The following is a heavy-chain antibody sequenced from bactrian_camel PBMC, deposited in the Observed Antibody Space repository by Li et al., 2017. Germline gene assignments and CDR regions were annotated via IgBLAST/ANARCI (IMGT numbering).Heavy chain of an antibody. CDR2: IDSDGGTT. Sequence: QVQLVESGGGSVQAGGSLRLSCVISGVPSSSHCMAWFRQVSGKEHEGVAAIDSDGGTTYGDPVKGRFTISQGNPKNTLCLQMNSLKPEDTAMYYCAADQRRAWSDYRALHSTSYDYWGQGTQVTVS. CDR3: AADQRRAWSDYRALHSTSYDY. D-gene: IGHD4*01. CDR1: GVPSSSHC. J-gene: IGHJ4*01. V-gene: IGHV3S1*01.